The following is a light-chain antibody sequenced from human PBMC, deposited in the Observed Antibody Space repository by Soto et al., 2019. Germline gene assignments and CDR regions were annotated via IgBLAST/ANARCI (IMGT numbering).Light chain of an antibody. V-gene: IGLV2-18*02. Sequence: QSVLTQPPSVSGSPGQSVTISCTGTSSDVGSYNRVSWYQQPPGTAPKLMIYEVSNRPSGVPDRFSGSKSGNTASLTISGLQAEDEADYYWSSFTSSSTYVFGTGTKLTVL. CDR2: EVS. CDR1: SSDVGSYNR. J-gene: IGLJ1*01. CDR3: SSFTSSSTYV.